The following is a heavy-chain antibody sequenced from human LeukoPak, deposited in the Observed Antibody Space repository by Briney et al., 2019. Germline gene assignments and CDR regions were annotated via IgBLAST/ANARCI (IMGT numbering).Heavy chain of an antibody. CDR1: GGSISSGGYY. J-gene: IGHJ6*03. D-gene: IGHD6-13*01. CDR2: IYYSGST. CDR3: ARSIAAYYYYYRDV. Sequence: SQTLSLTCTVSGGSISSGGYYWSWIRQHPGKGLEWIGYIYYSGSTYYNPSLKSRVTISVDTSKNQFSLKLSSVTAADTAVYYCARSIAAYYYYYRDVWGKGTTVTVSS. V-gene: IGHV4-31*03.